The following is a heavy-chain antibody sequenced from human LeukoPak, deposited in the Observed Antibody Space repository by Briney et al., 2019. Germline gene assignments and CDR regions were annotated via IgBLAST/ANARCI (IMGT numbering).Heavy chain of an antibody. J-gene: IGHJ3*02. CDR3: AKDPNGDYIGAFDI. Sequence: GGSLRLSCAASGFTFSSHAMTWVRQAPGKGLEWVSVISGSGGGTYYADSAKGRLTISRDNSKNTVYLQMNNLRVEDTAVYYCAKDPNGDYIGAFDIWGQGTMVTVSS. D-gene: IGHD4-17*01. CDR1: GFTFSSHA. CDR2: ISGSGGGT. V-gene: IGHV3-23*01.